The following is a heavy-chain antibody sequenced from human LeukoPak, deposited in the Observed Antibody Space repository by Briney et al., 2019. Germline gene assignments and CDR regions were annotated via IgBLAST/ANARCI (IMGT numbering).Heavy chain of an antibody. V-gene: IGHV3-30*18. Sequence: GGSLRLSCAASGFTFSSYGMHWVRLAPGKGLEWVAVISYDGSNKYYADSVKGRFTTSRDNSKNTLYLQMNSLRAEDTAVYYCAKDRNPGDIVVVPAATLDYWGQGTLVTVSS. CDR1: GFTFSSYG. D-gene: IGHD2-2*01. J-gene: IGHJ4*02. CDR2: ISYDGSNK. CDR3: AKDRNPGDIVVVPAATLDY.